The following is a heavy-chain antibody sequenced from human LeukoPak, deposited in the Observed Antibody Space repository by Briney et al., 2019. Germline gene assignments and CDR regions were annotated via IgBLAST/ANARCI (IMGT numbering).Heavy chain of an antibody. CDR3: ARSSDYFTYFGL. D-gene: IGHD2/OR15-2a*01. Sequence: GGSLRLPCAASGFTVSDYYMTWIRQAPGKGLEWVSYMSSTGNTIYYADSVRGRFTVSRDNAKNSLFLQMDSLRAEDTAVYYCARSSDYFTYFGLWGRGSLVTVSS. J-gene: IGHJ2*01. CDR2: MSSTGNTI. CDR1: GFTVSDYY. V-gene: IGHV3-11*04.